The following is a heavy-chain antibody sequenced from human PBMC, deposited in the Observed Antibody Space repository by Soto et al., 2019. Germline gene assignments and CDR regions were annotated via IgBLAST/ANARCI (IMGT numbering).Heavy chain of an antibody. J-gene: IGHJ5*02. V-gene: IGHV4-59*08. CDR3: ARGTPSPLIVRSSRGPWFDP. D-gene: IGHD2-15*01. CDR2: MYYGGRT. CDR1: GCSISSYY. Sequence: TLALTCTVSGCSISSYYWRWIRQPPGKGLEWIGYMYYGGRTNYNPSLKSRVTISVDTSKMQVSLKLSSVTAADTAVYFCARGTPSPLIVRSSRGPWFDPWGHGTLVTVCS.